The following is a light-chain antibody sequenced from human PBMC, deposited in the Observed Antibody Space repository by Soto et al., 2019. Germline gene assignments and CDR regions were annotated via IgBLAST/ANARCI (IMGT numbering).Light chain of an antibody. CDR3: SSYTSSETVV. J-gene: IGLJ2*01. V-gene: IGLV2-14*03. CDR2: DVS. CDR1: SSDVGGYNY. Sequence: QSALTQPASVTGSPGQSITISCSGSSSDVGGYNYVSWYQQHPGRAPKLMIYDVSNRPSGVSNRFSGSKSGNTASLTISWLQAADDADYYCSSYTSSETVVFGGGTKLTVL.